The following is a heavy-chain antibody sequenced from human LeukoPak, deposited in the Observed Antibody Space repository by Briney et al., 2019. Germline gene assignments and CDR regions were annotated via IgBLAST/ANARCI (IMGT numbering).Heavy chain of an antibody. CDR2: IWYDGSNK. CDR3: ARDSGSTVTTVDY. Sequence: GGSLRLSCAAAVFTSSGYAMHGVRQAPGKGLEWVAVIWYDGSNKYYADSVKGRFTISRDNSKNTLYLQMNSLRAEDTAVYYCARDSGSTVTTVDYWGQGTLVTVSS. J-gene: IGHJ4*02. CDR1: VFTSSGYA. D-gene: IGHD4-17*01. V-gene: IGHV3-33*08.